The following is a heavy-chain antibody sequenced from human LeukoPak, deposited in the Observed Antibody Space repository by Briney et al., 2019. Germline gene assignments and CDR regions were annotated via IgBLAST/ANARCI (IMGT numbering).Heavy chain of an antibody. V-gene: IGHV1-18*01. CDR1: GYTFSSYG. Sequence: ASVKVSCKASGYTFSSYGISWVRQAPGQGLEWMGWISAYNGNTNFAQEFQGRVTMTTDTSTSAASMELRSLRSDDTAVYYCARDQGIYNHRIIDSWGQGTLVTVSS. D-gene: IGHD5-12*01. CDR2: ISAYNGNT. CDR3: ARDQGIYNHRIIDS. J-gene: IGHJ4*02.